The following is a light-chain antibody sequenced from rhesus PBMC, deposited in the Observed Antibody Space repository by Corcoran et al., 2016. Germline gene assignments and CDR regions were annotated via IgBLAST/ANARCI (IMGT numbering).Light chain of an antibody. CDR1: ENVKNF. CDR2: KTS. J-gene: IGKJ4*01. Sequence: DIQMTQSPSSLSASVGDRVTITCRASENVKNFLNWYQQKPGKAPQLLISKTSTLESGVPSRISGSGSGTDYTFTISSLQPEDVATYCCQHAYGTPLTFGGGTKVEIK. CDR3: QHAYGTPLT. V-gene: IGKV1-74*01.